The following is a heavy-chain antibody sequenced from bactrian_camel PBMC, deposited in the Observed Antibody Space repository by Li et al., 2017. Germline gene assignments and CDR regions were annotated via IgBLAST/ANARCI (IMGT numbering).Heavy chain of an antibody. J-gene: IGHJ6*01. D-gene: IGHD6*01. CDR3: AAVRYGGSWYPLCRARSADFGY. V-gene: IGHV3S61*01. CDR1: GVTDDQAC. Sequence: HVQLVESGGDFLQPGGSLRLSCTASGVTDDQACMVWFRQAPGKERQGVASISINGRNYADSVKGRFTISRDNAKNTVYLQMNSLKPEDTAMYYCAAVRYGGSWYPLCRARSADFGYWGQGTQVTVSS. CDR2: ISINGR.